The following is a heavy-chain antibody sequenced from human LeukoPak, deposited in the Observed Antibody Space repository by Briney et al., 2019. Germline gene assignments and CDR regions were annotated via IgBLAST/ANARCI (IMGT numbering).Heavy chain of an antibody. V-gene: IGHV4-61*02. CDR1: GGSISSGSYY. J-gene: IGHJ4*02. D-gene: IGHD6-13*01. CDR3: ARGKDSIAAAGTSYFDY. Sequence: SETLSLTCTVSGGSISSGSYYWSWIRQPAGKGLEWIGRIYTTGSTNYNPSLKSRVTISVDTSKNQFSLKLSSVTAADTAVYYCARGKDSIAAAGTSYFDYWGQGTLVTVSS. CDR2: IYTTGST.